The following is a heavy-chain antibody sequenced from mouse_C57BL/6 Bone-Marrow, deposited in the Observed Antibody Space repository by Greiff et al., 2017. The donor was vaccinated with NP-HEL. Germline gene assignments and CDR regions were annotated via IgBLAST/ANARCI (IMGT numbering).Heavy chain of an antibody. V-gene: IGHV5-12*01. J-gene: IGHJ4*01. CDR3: AREVLPYYGSSYYYAMDY. D-gene: IGHD1-1*01. CDR1: GFTFSDYY. CDR2: ISNGGGST. Sequence: EVQLQESGGGLVQPGGSLKLSCAASGFTFSDYYMYWVRQTPEKRLEWVAYISNGGGSTYYPDTVKGRFTISRDNAKNTLYLQMSRLKSEDTAMYYCAREVLPYYGSSYYYAMDYWGQGTSVTVSS.